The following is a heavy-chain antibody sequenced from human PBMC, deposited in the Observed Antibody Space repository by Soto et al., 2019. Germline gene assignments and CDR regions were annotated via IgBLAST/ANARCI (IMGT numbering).Heavy chain of an antibody. J-gene: IGHJ4*02. Sequence: QVQLVQSGAEVKKPGSSVRVSCKASGGTFSNYAINWVRQAPGHGLEWMGAIIPLFGTTKYAKKFQSRVTIPGDKSTNTASMEPSSLKFEETAVYYCARGVSYCYNSSGFPLNYWGQGTLVTVSS. CDR2: IIPLFGTT. V-gene: IGHV1-69*06. CDR3: ARGVSYCYNSSGFPLNY. CDR1: GGTFSNYA. D-gene: IGHD3-22*01.